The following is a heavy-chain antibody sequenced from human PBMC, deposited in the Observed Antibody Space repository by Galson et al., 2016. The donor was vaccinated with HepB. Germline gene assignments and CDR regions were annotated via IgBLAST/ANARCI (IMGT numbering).Heavy chain of an antibody. CDR2: ISSSSSYT. CDR1: GFTFSDFY. J-gene: IGHJ2*01. D-gene: IGHD1-1*01. CDR3: ARDPQLGSLWYFDL. Sequence: SLRLSCAVSGFTFSDFYMIWIRQAPGQGLEWISYISSSSSYTNYADSVKGRFTISRDNAKNSLYLQMNSLRAEDTAVDYCARDPQLGSLWYFDLWGRGTLVTVSS. V-gene: IGHV3-11*06.